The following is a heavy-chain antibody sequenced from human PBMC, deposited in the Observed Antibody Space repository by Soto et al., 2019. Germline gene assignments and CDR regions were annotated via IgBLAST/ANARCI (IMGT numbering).Heavy chain of an antibody. J-gene: IGHJ4*02. V-gene: IGHV1-69*13. CDR1: GGTFSTFG. CDR3: AKSAPMDAGDKYYYDF. CDR2: IIPFFGTA. Sequence: ASVEVSCKXSGGTFSTFGISWVRQAPGQGLEWMGGIIPFFGTARYSQKFEDRITITADESTNTVYMDLRSLTSEDTAIYYCAKSAPMDAGDKYYYDFWGQGALVTVSS. D-gene: IGHD4-17*01.